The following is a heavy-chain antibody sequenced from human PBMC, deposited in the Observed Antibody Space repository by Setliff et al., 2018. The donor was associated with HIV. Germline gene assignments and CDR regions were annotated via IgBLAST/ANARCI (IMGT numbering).Heavy chain of an antibody. CDR2: IYSGGST. Sequence: GGSLRLSCAASGFTVSTYYMSWVRQAPGKGLEWVSTIYSGGSTYHADSVKGRFTLSRDTSKNTLFLQMNSLRPEDAAVYYCARQAHPRGYYGSAGLFDYWGQGTPVTVSS. CDR1: GFTVSTYY. V-gene: IGHV3-66*02. D-gene: IGHD3-22*01. CDR3: ARQAHPRGYYGSAGLFDY. J-gene: IGHJ4*02.